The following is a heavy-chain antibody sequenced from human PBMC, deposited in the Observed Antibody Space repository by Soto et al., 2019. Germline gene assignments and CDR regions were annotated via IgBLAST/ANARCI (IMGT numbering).Heavy chain of an antibody. V-gene: IGHV3-74*01. CDR3: ARDMWSTVDYYYGMDV. Sequence: GGSLRLSCAAYGFSLTNYWMHWVRQAPGKGLVWLARINSDGRDTPYADSVKGRFTISRDNAKNQLYLQMNGLRDEDTAVYYCARDMWSTVDYYYGMDVWGQGTTVTVSS. D-gene: IGHD4-17*01. J-gene: IGHJ6*02. CDR1: GFSLTNYW. CDR2: INSDGRDT.